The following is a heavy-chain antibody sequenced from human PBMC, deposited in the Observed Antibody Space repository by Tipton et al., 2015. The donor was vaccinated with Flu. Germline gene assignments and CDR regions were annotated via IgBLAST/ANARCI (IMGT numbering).Heavy chain of an antibody. CDR2: IYHSGTT. V-gene: IGHV4-38-2*02. CDR1: GHSINSDYY. Sequence: TLSLTCTVSGHSINSDYYWGWIRQSPGKGLEWIATIYHSGTTYYNPSLKSRITISVDTSKNQFSLKVTSVTAADTAAYYCARHSRFTDASDIWGHGTMVTVSS. CDR3: ARHSRFTDASDI. J-gene: IGHJ3*02. D-gene: IGHD2-21*01.